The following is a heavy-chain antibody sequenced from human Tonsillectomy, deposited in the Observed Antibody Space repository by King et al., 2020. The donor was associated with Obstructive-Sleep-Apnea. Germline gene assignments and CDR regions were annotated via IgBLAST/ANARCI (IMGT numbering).Heavy chain of an antibody. D-gene: IGHD1-14*01. CDR2: ISYDGSNK. Sequence: VQLVESGGGVVQPGRSLRLSCAASGFTFSSYAMHWVRQAPGKGLEWVAGISYDGSNKYYADSVKGRFTISRDNSKNTLYLQMNSLRAEDTAVYYCARDRYAAGATTTFDYWGQGTLVTVSS. V-gene: IGHV3-30-3*01. CDR1: GFTFSSYA. CDR3: ARDRYAAGATTTFDY. J-gene: IGHJ4*02.